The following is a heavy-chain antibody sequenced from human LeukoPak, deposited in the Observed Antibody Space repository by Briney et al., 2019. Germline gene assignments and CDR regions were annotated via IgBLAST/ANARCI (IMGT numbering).Heavy chain of an antibody. CDR1: GGSFSGYY. V-gene: IGHV4-34*01. CDR3: ARGVTIFGVVPNRFDP. Sequence: SETLSLTCAVYGGSFSGYYWSWIRQPPGKGLEWIGEINHSGSTNYNPSLKSRVTISVDTSKNQFSLKLSSVTAADTGVYYCARGVTIFGVVPNRFDPWGQGTLVTVSS. CDR2: INHSGST. J-gene: IGHJ5*02. D-gene: IGHD3-3*01.